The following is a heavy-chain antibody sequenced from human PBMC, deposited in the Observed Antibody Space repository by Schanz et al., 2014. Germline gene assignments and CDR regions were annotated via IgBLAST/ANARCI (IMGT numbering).Heavy chain of an antibody. V-gene: IGHV3-33*06. CDR2: IWYDGNNK. CDR3: AKDMHKDYGGKPQAFDI. J-gene: IGHJ3*02. CDR1: GFTFSSYG. D-gene: IGHD4-17*01. Sequence: VPLGESGGCLVQPGRSLRLSCAASGFTFSSYGMHWVRQAPGKGLEWVAVIWYDGNNKFYADSVKGRFIISRDNSKNTLDLQMNSLRDEDTALYYCAKDMHKDYGGKPQAFDIWGQGTMVTVSS.